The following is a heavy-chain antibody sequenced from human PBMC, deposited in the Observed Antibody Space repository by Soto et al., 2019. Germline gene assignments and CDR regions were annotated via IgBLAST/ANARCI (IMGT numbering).Heavy chain of an antibody. CDR3: ARGYCSGGSCSATGQFDY. CDR2: IIPIFGTA. V-gene: IGHV1-69*12. D-gene: IGHD2-15*01. Sequence: QVQLVQSGAEVKKPGSSVKVSCTASGGTFSSYAISWVRQAPGQGLEWMGGIIPIFGTANYAQKFKGRVTITADESTSTXXVEVRSLRSEDTAVYYCARGYCSGGSCSATGQFDYWGQGTLVTVSS. J-gene: IGHJ4*02. CDR1: GGTFSSYA.